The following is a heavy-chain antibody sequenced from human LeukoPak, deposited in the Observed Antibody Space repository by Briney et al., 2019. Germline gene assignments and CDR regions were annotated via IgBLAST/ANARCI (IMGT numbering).Heavy chain of an antibody. CDR3: ARDRSGGGTTGPFDY. Sequence: ASVKVSCKASGYTFTSYAMNWVRQAPGQGLEWMGWINTNTGNPTYAQGFTGRFVFSLDTSVSTADLQISSLKAEDTAVYYCARDRSGGGTTGPFDYWGQGTLVTVSS. CDR2: INTNTGNP. J-gene: IGHJ4*02. CDR1: GYTFTSYA. D-gene: IGHD1-7*01. V-gene: IGHV7-4-1*02.